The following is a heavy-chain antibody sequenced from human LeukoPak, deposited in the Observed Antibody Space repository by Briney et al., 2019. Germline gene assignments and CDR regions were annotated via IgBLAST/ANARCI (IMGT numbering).Heavy chain of an antibody. J-gene: IGHJ4*02. CDR3: ARVSPQSYAMIDY. D-gene: IGHD3-16*02. Sequence: SETLSLTCAVYGGSFSGYYWSWIRQPPGKGLEWIGEINHSGSTNYNPSLKSRVTISVDTSKNQFSLKLSSVTAADTAVYYCARVSPQSYAMIDYWGQGTLVTVSS. CDR2: INHSGST. CDR1: GGSFSGYY. V-gene: IGHV4-34*01.